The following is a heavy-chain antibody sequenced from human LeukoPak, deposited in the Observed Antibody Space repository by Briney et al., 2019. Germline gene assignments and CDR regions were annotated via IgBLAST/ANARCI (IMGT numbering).Heavy chain of an antibody. V-gene: IGHV4-59*01. CDR2: IYYSGST. CDR1: GGSISSYY. Sequence: PSETLSLTCTVSGGSISSYYWSWIRQPPGKGLEWIGYIYYSGSTNYNPSLKSRVTISVDTSKNQFSLKLSSVTAADTAVYYCASDLSSGWSVFDYWGQGTLVTVSS. CDR3: ASDLSSGWSVFDY. D-gene: IGHD6-19*01. J-gene: IGHJ4*02.